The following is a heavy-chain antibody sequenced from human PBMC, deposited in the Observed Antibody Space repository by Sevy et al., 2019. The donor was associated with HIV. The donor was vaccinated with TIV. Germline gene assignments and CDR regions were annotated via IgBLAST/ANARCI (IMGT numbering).Heavy chain of an antibody. CDR2: FDPEDGET. CDR1: GYTLTELS. V-gene: IGHV1-24*01. J-gene: IGHJ6*02. D-gene: IGHD3-10*01. CDR3: ATAVGAQGVTYYGMDV. Sequence: ASVKVSCKVSGYTLTELSMHWVRQAPGKGLEWMGGFDPEDGETIYSQKFQGRVTMTEDTSTDTAYMELSSLRSEDTAVYYCATAVGAQGVTYYGMDVWGQGTTVTVSS.